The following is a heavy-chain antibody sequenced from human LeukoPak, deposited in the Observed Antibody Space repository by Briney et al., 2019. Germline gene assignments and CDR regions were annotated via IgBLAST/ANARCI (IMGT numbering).Heavy chain of an antibody. Sequence: GGSLRLSCAASGFTFSSYGMHWVRQAPGKGLEWVAFIRYDGSNKYYADSVKGRSTISRDNSKNTLYLQMNSLRAEDTAVYYCARDKGHDYVWGSYRYTSHFDYWGQGTLVTVSS. CDR1: GFTFSSYG. J-gene: IGHJ4*02. CDR3: ARDKGHDYVWGSYRYTSHFDY. V-gene: IGHV3-30*02. CDR2: IRYDGSNK. D-gene: IGHD3-16*02.